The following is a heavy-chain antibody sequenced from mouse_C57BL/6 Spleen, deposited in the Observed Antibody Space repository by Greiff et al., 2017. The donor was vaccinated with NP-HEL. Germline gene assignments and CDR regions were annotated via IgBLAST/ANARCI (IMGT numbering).Heavy chain of an antibody. Sequence: QVQLQQPGAELVRPGSSVKLSCKASGYTFTSYWMDWVKQRPGQGLEWIGNIYPSDSETHYNQKFKDKATLTVDKSSSTAYMQLSSLTSEDSAVYYCARENGYDEDYWGQGTTLTVSS. CDR3: ARENGYDEDY. D-gene: IGHD2-2*01. CDR2: IYPSDSET. V-gene: IGHV1-61*01. J-gene: IGHJ2*01. CDR1: GYTFTSYW.